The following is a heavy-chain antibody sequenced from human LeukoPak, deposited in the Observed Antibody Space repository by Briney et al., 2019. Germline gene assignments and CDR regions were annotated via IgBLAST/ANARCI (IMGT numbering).Heavy chain of an antibody. D-gene: IGHD6-6*01. CDR3: ARETIAARVLG. CDR1: GFTFSSYW. Sequence: GGSLRLSCAASGFTFSSYWMHWVRQAPGKGLEWVSSISSSSSYIYYADSVKGRFTISRDNAKNSLYLQMNSLRAEDTAVYYCARETIAARVLGWGQGTLVTVSS. V-gene: IGHV3-21*01. J-gene: IGHJ4*02. CDR2: ISSSSSYI.